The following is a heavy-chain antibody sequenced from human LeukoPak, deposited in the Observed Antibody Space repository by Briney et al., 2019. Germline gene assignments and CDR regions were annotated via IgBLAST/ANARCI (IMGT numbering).Heavy chain of an antibody. J-gene: IGHJ6*04. V-gene: IGHV3-48*03. CDR3: AELGITMIGGV. CDR1: GFTFDTYN. Sequence: GGSLRLSCAASGFTFDTYNFNWVRQAPGKGLEWVSYISSSGSTIYYADSVKGRFTISRDNAKNSLYLQMNSLRAEDTAVYYCAELGITMIGGVWGKGTTVTIPS. D-gene: IGHD3-10*02. CDR2: ISSSGSTI.